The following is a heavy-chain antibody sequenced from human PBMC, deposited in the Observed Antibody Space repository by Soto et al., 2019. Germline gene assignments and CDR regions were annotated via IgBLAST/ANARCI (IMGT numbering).Heavy chain of an antibody. J-gene: IGHJ4*02. CDR2: MYYTGSI. CDR3: AGLFWSGYAFDY. D-gene: IGHD3-3*01. CDR1: GASITSDNYY. V-gene: IGHV4-31*03. Sequence: QVQLQESGPGLVKPSQTLSLTCTVSGASITSDNYYWGWVRQPPGKGLEWVAYMYYTGSIYYSPSLKSRSAISMDTSKNQLSLRVTSVTAADTAVYYCAGLFWSGYAFDYWGQGTLVTVSS.